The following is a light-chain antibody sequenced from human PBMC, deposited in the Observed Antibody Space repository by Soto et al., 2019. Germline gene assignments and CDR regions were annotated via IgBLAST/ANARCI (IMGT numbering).Light chain of an antibody. CDR1: QSVSRN. V-gene: IGKV3-15*01. J-gene: IGKJ5*01. CDR2: GAS. CDR3: QQYSSWLPIT. Sequence: EVVMTQSPATLSVSPGERATLSCRASQSVSRNLAWYQQKPGRAPRLLIYGASTRATGIPARFSGSGSGTEFTLTISSLQSGDFAVYYCQQYSSWLPITFGQGTRVEIK.